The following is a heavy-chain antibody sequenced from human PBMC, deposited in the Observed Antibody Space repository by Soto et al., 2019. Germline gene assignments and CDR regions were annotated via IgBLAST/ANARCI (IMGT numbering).Heavy chain of an antibody. J-gene: IGHJ4*02. CDR1: GFTFSSYA. D-gene: IGHD6-19*01. Sequence: QVQLVESGGGVVQPGRSLRLSCAASGFTFSSYAMNWVRQAPGKGLEWVALISYDGSNKYYGDSVKGRFTLSRENSKNTLYLEMNSLKAEDTAVYYCARGVVAVAPFDYWGQGTLVTGSS. CDR2: ISYDGSNK. CDR3: ARGVVAVAPFDY. V-gene: IGHV3-30-3*01.